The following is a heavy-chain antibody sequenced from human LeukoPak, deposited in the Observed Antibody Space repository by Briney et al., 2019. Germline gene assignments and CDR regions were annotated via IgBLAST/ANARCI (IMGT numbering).Heavy chain of an antibody. J-gene: IGHJ4*02. V-gene: IGHV4-39*07. D-gene: IGHD3-22*01. CDR1: GGSISTSNYY. Sequence: PSETLSLTCTVSGGSISTSNYYWGWIRQPPGKGLEWIGNIFYSGSTYYSPSLKSRVTISVDTSKNQFSLKLSSVTAADTAVYYCARYRWLSSYYFDYWGQGTLVTVSS. CDR3: ARYRWLSSYYFDY. CDR2: IFYSGST.